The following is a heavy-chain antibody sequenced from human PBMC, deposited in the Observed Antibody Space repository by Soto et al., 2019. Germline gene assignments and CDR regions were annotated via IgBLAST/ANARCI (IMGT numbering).Heavy chain of an antibody. Sequence: GSLDLSCSAARVTVSSNDYDWVRQAPGKGLEWVSAISSSGGSTYYADSVKGRFTISRDNSKNTLYLQMNSLSVEDTAGYYCPKALIAGIDVCAQATSVTV. V-gene: IGHV3-23*01. J-gene: IGHJ6*02. CDR2: ISSSGGST. CDR3: PKALIAGIDV. CDR1: RVTVSSND.